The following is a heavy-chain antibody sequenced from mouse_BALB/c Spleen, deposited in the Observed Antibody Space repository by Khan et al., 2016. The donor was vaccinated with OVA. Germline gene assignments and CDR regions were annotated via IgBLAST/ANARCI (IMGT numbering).Heavy chain of an antibody. J-gene: IGHJ2*01. D-gene: IGHD1-3*01. CDR3: ARLEDI. Sequence: QVQLQQSGPGLVAPSQSLSITCTVSGFSLTSYGVHWVRQPPGKGLEWLAAIWAGGGTNYNSALMSRLSISKDNSNKQVFLKKNGLQTDDTAMYYCARLEDIWGQGTTLTVSS. CDR2: IWAGGGT. CDR1: GFSLTSYG. V-gene: IGHV2-9*02.